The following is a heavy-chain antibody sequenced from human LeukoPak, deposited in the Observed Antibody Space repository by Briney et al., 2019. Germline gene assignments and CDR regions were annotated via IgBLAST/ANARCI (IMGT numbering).Heavy chain of an antibody. CDR3: ARAPAYYYYMDV. Sequence: GGSLRLSCAAPGFTFSSYAMHWVRQAPGKGLEWVAVISYDGSNKYYADSVKGRFTISRDNSKNTLYLQMNSLRAEDTAVYYCARAPAYYYYMDVWGKGTTATVFS. CDR1: GFTFSSYA. V-gene: IGHV3-30*01. J-gene: IGHJ6*03. CDR2: ISYDGSNK.